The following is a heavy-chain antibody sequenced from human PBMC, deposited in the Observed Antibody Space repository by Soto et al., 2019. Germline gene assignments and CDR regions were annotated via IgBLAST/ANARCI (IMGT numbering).Heavy chain of an antibody. CDR1: GDTCTSYS. CDR3: ARGGYYYDSSGYYYIPSAY. CDR2: FNPSGGST. Sequence: ASVKVACKASGDTCTSYSMHWVRQAPVQGLEWMGIFNPSGGSTGYAQKFQARVTMTRDTSTSTVYMELSSLTSDDTAVYYCARGGYYYDSSGYYYIPSAYWGQGTLVIVSS. D-gene: IGHD3-22*01. V-gene: IGHV1-46*01. J-gene: IGHJ4*02.